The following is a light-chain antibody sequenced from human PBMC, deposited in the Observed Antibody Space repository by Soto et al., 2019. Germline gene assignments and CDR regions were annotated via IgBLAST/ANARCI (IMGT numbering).Light chain of an antibody. J-gene: IGKJ4*01. CDR2: DAS. CDR3: QQRSSWPLT. Sequence: EIVLTQSPATLSLSPGERATLSCRASQSVSIYFAWYQQKPGQAPRLLIYDASNRVIGIPARFSGSGSGTDFSLTISSLEPEDFAVYYCQQRSSWPLTFGGGTKVEIK. V-gene: IGKV3-11*01. CDR1: QSVSIY.